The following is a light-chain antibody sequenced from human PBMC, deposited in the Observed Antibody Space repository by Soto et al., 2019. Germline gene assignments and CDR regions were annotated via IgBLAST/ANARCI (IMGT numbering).Light chain of an antibody. Sequence: QSVLTQPPSVSGAPGQRVTISCTGSSSNIGANYDVHWYQQRPGTAPKLLIFGNSNRPSGVPDRFSGSKSGTSATLGFTGLQTGDEADYYCGVWDSSLSAGVFGGGTKVTVL. CDR3: GVWDSSLSAGV. CDR1: SSNIGANYD. CDR2: GNS. V-gene: IGLV1-40*01. J-gene: IGLJ3*02.